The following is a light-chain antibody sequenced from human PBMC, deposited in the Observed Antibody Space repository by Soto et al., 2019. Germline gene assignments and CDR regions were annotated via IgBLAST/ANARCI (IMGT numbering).Light chain of an antibody. CDR3: QQYGDSLLT. CDR2: HAS. V-gene: IGKV3-20*01. J-gene: IGKJ4*01. Sequence: ENVLTQSPGTLSLSPGERATLSCRASQSVRNSYLAWYQQKPGQTPRLLIYHASNRATAVPDRFSGSGSGTDFTLTISRLEPEDFAVYYCQQYGDSLLTFGGGTKVEIK. CDR1: QSVRNSY.